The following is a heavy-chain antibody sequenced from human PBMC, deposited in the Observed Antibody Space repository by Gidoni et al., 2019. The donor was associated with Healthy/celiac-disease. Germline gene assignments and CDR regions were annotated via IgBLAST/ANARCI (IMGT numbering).Heavy chain of an antibody. V-gene: IGHV1-46*03. D-gene: IGHD5-18*01. CDR3: DRNTAMVALDY. CDR2: INPRGGRT. Sequence: HVQLVQSGAEVTKPGASVKVSFNASGYTFTIYYMHWVRQATGQVLEWMGIINPRGGRTSYAKKFQSRCTMTRDTSTSKVYMERSSLRAEDTAGYYGDRNTAMVALDYWGQGTLVTVSS. CDR1: GYTFTIYY. J-gene: IGHJ4*02.